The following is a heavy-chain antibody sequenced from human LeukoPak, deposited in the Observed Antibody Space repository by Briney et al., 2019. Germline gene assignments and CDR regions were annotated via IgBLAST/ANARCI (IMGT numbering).Heavy chain of an antibody. CDR3: ARRVYNSGWYIDY. CDR2: ISSNGGST. V-gene: IGHV3-64*01. J-gene: IGHJ4*02. D-gene: IGHD6-19*01. Sequence: PGGSLRLSCAASGFTFSSYAMHWVRQAPGKGLEYVSAISSNGGSTYYANSVKGRFTISRDNSKNTLYLQMGSLRAEDTAVYYCARRVYNSGWYIDYWGQGTLVTVSS. CDR1: GFTFSSYA.